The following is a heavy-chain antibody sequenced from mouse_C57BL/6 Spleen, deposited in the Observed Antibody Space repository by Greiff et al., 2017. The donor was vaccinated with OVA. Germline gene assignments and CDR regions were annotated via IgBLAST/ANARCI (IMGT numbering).Heavy chain of an antibody. J-gene: IGHJ2*01. CDR1: GYTFTSYW. CDR2: IYPSDSET. CDR3: ARGGLRGDNY. V-gene: IGHV1-61*01. D-gene: IGHD2-2*01. Sequence: VQLQQPGAELVRPGSSVKLSCKASGYTFTSYWMDWVKQRPGQGLEWIGNIYPSDSETHYNQKFKDKATLTVDKSSSTAYMQLSSLTSEDSAVYYCARGGLRGDNYWGQGTTLTVSS.